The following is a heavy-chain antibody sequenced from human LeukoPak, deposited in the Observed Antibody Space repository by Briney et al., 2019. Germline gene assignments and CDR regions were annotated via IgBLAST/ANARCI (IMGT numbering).Heavy chain of an antibody. CDR2: IYYSGST. CDR3: ARHEGTSGWPFDY. D-gene: IGHD6-19*01. V-gene: IGHV4-39*01. Sequence: SETLSLTCTVSGGSVSSSSYYWGWIRQPPGKGLEWIGNIYYSGSTDCNPSLKSRVTISVDTSKNQFTLKLTSVTAADTAVYYCARHEGTSGWPFDYWGHGTLVTVSS. CDR1: GGSVSSSSYY. J-gene: IGHJ4*01.